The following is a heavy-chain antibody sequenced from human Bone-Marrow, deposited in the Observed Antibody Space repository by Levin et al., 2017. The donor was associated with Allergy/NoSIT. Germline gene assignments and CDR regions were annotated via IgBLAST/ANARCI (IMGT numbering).Heavy chain of an antibody. CDR1: GFTFSSYW. D-gene: IGHD6-19*01. V-gene: IGHV3-74*01. CDR2: INSDGSST. CDR3: ANSGYSSGWYPGYYYYMDV. J-gene: IGHJ6*03. Sequence: GESLKISCAASGFTFSSYWMHWVRQAPGKGLVWVSRINSDGSSTSYADSVKGRFTISRDNAKNTLYLQMNSLRAEDTAVYYCANSGYSSGWYPGYYYYMDVWGKGTTVTVSS.